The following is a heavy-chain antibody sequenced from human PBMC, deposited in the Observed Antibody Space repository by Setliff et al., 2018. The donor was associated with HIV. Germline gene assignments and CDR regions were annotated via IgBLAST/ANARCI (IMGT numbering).Heavy chain of an antibody. Sequence: SETLSLTCAVYGETFSGYYWSWIRQPPGKGLEWIVYIYYSGTTYYNPSLKSRVTMSEETSKNQFSLKLKSVTAADTAIYFCARGKGGLVGPAEFDYWGPGTLVTVSS. D-gene: IGHD1-26*01. CDR1: GETFSGYY. CDR2: IYYSGTT. V-gene: IGHV4-34*08. CDR3: ARGKGGLVGPAEFDY. J-gene: IGHJ4*02.